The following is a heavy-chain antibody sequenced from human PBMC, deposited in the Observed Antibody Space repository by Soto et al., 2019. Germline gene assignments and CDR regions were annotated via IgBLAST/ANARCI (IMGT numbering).Heavy chain of an antibody. Sequence: GGSLRLSCAASGFTFSSYGMHWVRQAPGKGLEWVAVISYDGSNKYYADSVKGRFTISRDNSKNTLYLQMNSLRAEDTAVYYCAKALAFREPMVLAPFDYWGQGTLVTVSS. CDR3: AKALAFREPMVLAPFDY. V-gene: IGHV3-30*18. CDR1: GFTFSSYG. CDR2: ISYDGSNK. D-gene: IGHD3-10*01. J-gene: IGHJ4*02.